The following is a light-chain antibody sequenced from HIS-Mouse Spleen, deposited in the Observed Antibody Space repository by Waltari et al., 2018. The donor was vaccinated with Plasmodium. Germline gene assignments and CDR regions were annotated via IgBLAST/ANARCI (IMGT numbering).Light chain of an antibody. CDR1: QGISSY. V-gene: IGKV1-8*01. Sequence: AIRMTRSPSSFSASTGARAPTSCRSSQGISSYLAWYQQKPGKAPKLLIYAASTLQSGVPSRFSGSGSGTDFTLTISCLQSEDFATYYCQQYYSYPYTFGQGTKLEIK. J-gene: IGKJ2*01. CDR3: QQYYSYPYT. CDR2: AAS.